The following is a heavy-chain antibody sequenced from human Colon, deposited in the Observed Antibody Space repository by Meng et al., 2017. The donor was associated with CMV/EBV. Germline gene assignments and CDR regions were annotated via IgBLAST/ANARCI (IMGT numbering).Heavy chain of an antibody. J-gene: IGHJ4*02. Sequence: SGFTFSNFAIHWVRQAPGKGLEWVAVIWSDGGNKFYADSVKGRFIVSRDNSRNMVYLQMNNLRAEDTALYYCAKDWSGGTSGYYDYWGQGTLVTVSS. CDR3: AKDWSGGTSGYYDY. V-gene: IGHV3-33*06. CDR2: IWSDGGNK. CDR1: GFTFSNFA. D-gene: IGHD2-15*01.